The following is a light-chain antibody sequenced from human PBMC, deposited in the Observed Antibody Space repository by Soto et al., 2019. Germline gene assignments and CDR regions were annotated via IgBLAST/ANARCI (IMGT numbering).Light chain of an antibody. V-gene: IGKV1-5*03. CDR1: QSISSW. CDR2: KAP. Sequence: DIQMTQSPSTLSASVGDRVTITCRSSQSISSWLAWYQQKPETAPNLLIYKAPTLQSGVPSRFSGSGSGTEFTLTISSLQPDDSSTYYCQQYNDNWTFGQGTKVEIK. CDR3: QQYNDNWT. J-gene: IGKJ1*01.